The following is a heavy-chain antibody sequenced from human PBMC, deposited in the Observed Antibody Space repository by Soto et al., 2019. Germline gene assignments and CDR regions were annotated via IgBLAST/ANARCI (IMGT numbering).Heavy chain of an antibody. CDR1: GFTFRNNG. CDR3: ATDAGDSVYMFAY. J-gene: IGHJ4*02. CDR2: ISGDGRNT. D-gene: IGHD2-21*02. Sequence: PGGSLTLSCPASGFTFRNNGMAWVRQPPGKGLDWVSTISGDGRNTHFADSVKGRFSISRDNSKNTLFLHMNTLRTEDTAIYFCATDAGDSVYMFAYWGRGTQVTVSS. V-gene: IGHV3-23*01.